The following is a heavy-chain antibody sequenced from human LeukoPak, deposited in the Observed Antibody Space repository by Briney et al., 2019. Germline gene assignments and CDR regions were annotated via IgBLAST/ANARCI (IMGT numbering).Heavy chain of an antibody. D-gene: IGHD3-10*01. CDR1: GGSISSYY. J-gene: IGHJ5*02. V-gene: IGHV4-4*07. Sequence: PSETLSLTCTVSGGSISSYYWSWIRQPAGKGLESIGHISTSGSTNYNPSLKSRVTMSVDTSKNQFSLKLSSVTAADTAVYYCARAGGYYGSGSYYNWFDPWGQGTLVTVSS. CDR3: ARAGGYYGSGSYYNWFDP. CDR2: ISTSGST.